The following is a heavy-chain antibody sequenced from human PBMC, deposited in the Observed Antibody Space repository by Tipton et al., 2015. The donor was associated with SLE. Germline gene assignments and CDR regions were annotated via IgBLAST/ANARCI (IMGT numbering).Heavy chain of an antibody. CDR3: ARGVLGGSYPY. CDR2: ISDGGGT. CDR1: GGSVSSNY. V-gene: IGHV4-59*08. Sequence: TLSLTCSVSGGSVSSNYWIWIRQPPGKGLEWIGYISDGGGTNHNPSLKSRVTISVDPAKNQFSLRLTSVTAADTAVYYCARGVLGGSYPYWGQGTLVTVSS. D-gene: IGHD1-26*01. J-gene: IGHJ4*02.